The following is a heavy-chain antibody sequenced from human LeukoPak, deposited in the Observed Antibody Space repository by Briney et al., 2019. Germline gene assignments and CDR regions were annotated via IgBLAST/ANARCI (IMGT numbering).Heavy chain of an antibody. CDR1: GFTFSNYA. Sequence: GGSLRLSCAASGFTFSNYAMSWVRQAPGKGLEWVGRIKSKTEGGTTDYAAPVKGRFTISRDDSKNTLYLQVNSLKTEDTAVYYCTRRYYDSSGYFFDYWGQGTLVTVSS. J-gene: IGHJ4*02. CDR2: IKSKTEGGTT. D-gene: IGHD3-22*01. CDR3: TRRYYDSSGYFFDY. V-gene: IGHV3-15*01.